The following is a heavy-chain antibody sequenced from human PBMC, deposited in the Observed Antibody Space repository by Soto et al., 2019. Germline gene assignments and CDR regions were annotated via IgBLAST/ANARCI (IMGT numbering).Heavy chain of an antibody. J-gene: IGHJ3*02. Sequence: ASVKVSCKASGGTFSSYTISWVRQAPGQGLEWMGRIIPILGIANYAQKFQGRVTITADKSTSTAYMELSSLRFEDTAVYFFARTTYYYDSSGGGDAFDIWGQGTMVTVSS. D-gene: IGHD3-22*01. CDR3: ARTTYYYDSSGGGDAFDI. V-gene: IGHV1-69*02. CDR2: IIPILGIA. CDR1: GGTFSSYT.